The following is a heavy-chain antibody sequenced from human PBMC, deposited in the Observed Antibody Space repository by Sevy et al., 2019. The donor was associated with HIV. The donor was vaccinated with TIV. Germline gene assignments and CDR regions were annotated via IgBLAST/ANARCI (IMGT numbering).Heavy chain of an antibody. CDR2: IKSKIDGGTI. V-gene: IGHV3-15*01. D-gene: IGHD2-2*01. J-gene: IGHJ6*02. CDR1: GFTFSNVW. CDR3: TTEAVDCSTTTCSLAMDV. Sequence: GGSLRLSCVASGFTFSNVWMSWVRQAPGKGLEWVGHIKSKIDGGTIDYAAPVKVRFTISRDDSKNTLYLQMNSLKTEDTAVYYCTTEAVDCSTTTCSLAMDVWGQGTTVTVSS.